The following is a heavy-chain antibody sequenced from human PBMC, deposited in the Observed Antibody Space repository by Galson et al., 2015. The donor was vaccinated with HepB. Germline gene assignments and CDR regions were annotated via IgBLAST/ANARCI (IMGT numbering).Heavy chain of an antibody. J-gene: IGHJ6*02. CDR1: GFTFSSHS. CDR2: ISSSSSII. D-gene: IGHD3-16*01. V-gene: IGHV3-48*01. Sequence: SLRLSCAASGFTFSSHSMNWVRQAPGKGLEWISYISSSSSIIYYADSVKGRFTISRDIAKNSLYLEMNSLSAEDTAVYYCARDQGGYYYDMDVWGQGTTVTVSS. CDR3: ARDQGGYYYDMDV.